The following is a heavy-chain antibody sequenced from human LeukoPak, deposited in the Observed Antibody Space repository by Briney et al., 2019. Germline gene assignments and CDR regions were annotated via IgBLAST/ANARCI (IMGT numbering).Heavy chain of an antibody. V-gene: IGHV3-11*06. CDR2: ISSSSSYT. CDR1: GFTFSDYY. Sequence: GGSLRLSCAASGFTFSDYYMSWIRQAPGKGLEWVSYISSSSSYTNYADSVKGRFTISRDNAKNSLYLQMNTLRAEDSAVYYCARDGGSYFGSGSYSYYFDYWGQGILVTVSS. CDR3: ARDGGSYFGSGSYSYYFDY. J-gene: IGHJ4*02. D-gene: IGHD3-10*01.